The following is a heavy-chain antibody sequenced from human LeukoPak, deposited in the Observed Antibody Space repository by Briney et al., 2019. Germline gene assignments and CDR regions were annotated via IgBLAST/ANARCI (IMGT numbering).Heavy chain of an antibody. V-gene: IGHV4-59*04. Sequence: SETLSLTCTVSGGSMTTYYWSWIRQPPGKGLEWIGYIYYSGSTYYNPSLKSRVTMSVDTSKNQFSLKLSSVTAADTAVYYCARQGYISGQGFRNNWFDPWGQGSLVTVSS. D-gene: IGHD6-19*01. J-gene: IGHJ5*02. CDR3: ARQGYISGQGFRNNWFDP. CDR2: IYYSGST. CDR1: GGSMTTYY.